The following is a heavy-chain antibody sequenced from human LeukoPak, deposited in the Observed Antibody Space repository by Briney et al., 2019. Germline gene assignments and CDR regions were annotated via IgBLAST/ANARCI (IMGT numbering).Heavy chain of an antibody. CDR3: AKDLGVAYYYDSSGHY. D-gene: IGHD3-22*01. Sequence: GGSLRLSCAASGFTFSSYSMNWVRQAPGKGLEWVSYISSSSSTIYYADSVKGRFTISRDNSKNTLYLQMNSLRAEDTAVYYCAKDLGVAYYYDSSGHYWGQGTLVTVSS. J-gene: IGHJ4*02. CDR2: ISSSSSTI. CDR1: GFTFSSYS. V-gene: IGHV3-48*01.